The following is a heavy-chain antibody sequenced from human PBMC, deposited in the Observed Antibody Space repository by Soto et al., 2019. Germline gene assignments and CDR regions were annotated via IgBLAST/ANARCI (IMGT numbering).Heavy chain of an antibody. V-gene: IGHV1-18*01. CDR2: ISGYNGNT. D-gene: IGHD3-16*01. CDR1: GYTFTSYG. CDR3: ARMGDVPYYYYGLDV. J-gene: IGHJ6*02. Sequence: QVQLVQSGGEVKKPETSVKVSCKASGYTFTSYGISWVRQAPGQGLEWMGWISGYNGNTNYAQKFQGRVTMTTDTSTTTAYMELRSLSSDDTAVYYCARMGDVPYYYYGLDVWGPGTTVTVSS.